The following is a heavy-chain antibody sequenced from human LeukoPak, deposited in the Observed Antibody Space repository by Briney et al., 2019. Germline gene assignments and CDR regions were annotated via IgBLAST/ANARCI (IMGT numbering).Heavy chain of an antibody. V-gene: IGHV3-30-3*01. CDR1: GFTFSGYP. J-gene: IGHJ6*02. Sequence: GGSLRLSCAASGFTFSGYPIHWVRQAPGKGLEWVAVISYDGSNKYYADSVKGRFTISRDNAKNTLYLQMNSLRAEDTAVYYCARSSRWSSYYYYGMDVWGQGTTVTVSS. CDR2: ISYDGSNK. CDR3: ARSSRWSSYYYYGMDV. D-gene: IGHD4-23*01.